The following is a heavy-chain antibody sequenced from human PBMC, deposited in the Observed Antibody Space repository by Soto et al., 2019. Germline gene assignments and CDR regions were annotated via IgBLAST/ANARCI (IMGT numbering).Heavy chain of an antibody. D-gene: IGHD2-21*02. Sequence: ASETLSLTCAVSGGSISSSNWWSWVRQPPGKGLEWIGEIYHSGSTNYNPSLKSRVTISVDKSKNQFSLKLSSVTAADTAVYYWAGLSFWGGDRYPDHWGQGTLVPGPS. J-gene: IGHJ5*02. CDR1: GGSISSSNW. CDR2: IYHSGST. CDR3: AGLSFWGGDRYPDH. V-gene: IGHV4-4*02.